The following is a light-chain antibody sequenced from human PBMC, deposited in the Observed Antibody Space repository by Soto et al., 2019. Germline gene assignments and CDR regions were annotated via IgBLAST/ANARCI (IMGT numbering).Light chain of an antibody. Sequence: QSVLTQPPSVSAAPGQKVTISCSGSSSNTGNNYVSWYQQLPGTAPKLLIYENNKRPSGIPDRFSGSKSGTSATLGITGLQTGDEADYYCATWDSSLSAGVFGTGTKVTV. J-gene: IGLJ1*01. CDR3: ATWDSSLSAGV. V-gene: IGLV1-51*02. CDR1: SSNTGNNY. CDR2: ENN.